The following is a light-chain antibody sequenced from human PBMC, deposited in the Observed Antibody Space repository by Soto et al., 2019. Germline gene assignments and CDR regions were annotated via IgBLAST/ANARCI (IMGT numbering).Light chain of an antibody. CDR3: QQYNSLWT. Sequence: DIKMTQSPSTLSSSVGERATITCRASQSISRRLAWYQQKQGKAPKLLLYDASSVESGVPSRFSGSGAGTDFTLTISSLQPDDFASYYCQQYNSLWTFGQGTKVEIK. CDR2: DAS. J-gene: IGKJ1*01. CDR1: QSISRR. V-gene: IGKV1-5*01.